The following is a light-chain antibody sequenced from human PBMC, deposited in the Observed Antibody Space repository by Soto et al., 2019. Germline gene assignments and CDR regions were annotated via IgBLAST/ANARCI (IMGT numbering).Light chain of an antibody. CDR2: WAS. V-gene: IGKV4-1*01. J-gene: IGKJ2*01. Sequence: DIVMIQSPDSLAVSLGERATINCKSSQTFLYSSNIKNYLAWYQQKPGQSPKLLIYWASTRESGVTDRFSGSGSGTDFTLTITNLQAEDAAVYYCQQYYSIPYTFGQGTKLEIK. CDR1: QTFLYSSNIKNY. CDR3: QQYYSIPYT.